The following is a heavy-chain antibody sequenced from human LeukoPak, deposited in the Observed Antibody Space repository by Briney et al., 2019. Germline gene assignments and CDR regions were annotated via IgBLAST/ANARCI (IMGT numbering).Heavy chain of an antibody. CDR3: ARPAKGAYYYYYMDV. V-gene: IGHV1-18*01. D-gene: IGHD2-2*01. Sequence: GASVKVSCKASGNTFPTYGITWVRQAPGQGLEWMGWISTYNGNTQYAQKLQGRVTMTTDASTNTAYMELRSLRSNDTAVYYCARPAKGAYYYYYMDVWATGTTVTVSS. CDR1: GNTFPTYG. J-gene: IGHJ6*03. CDR2: ISTYNGNT.